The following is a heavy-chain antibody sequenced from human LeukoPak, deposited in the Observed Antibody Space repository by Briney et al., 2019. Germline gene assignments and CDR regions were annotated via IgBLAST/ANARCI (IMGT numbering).Heavy chain of an antibody. CDR3: ARGSLVEFDP. Sequence: ASVKVSCKASGGTFSSYAISWVRQAPGQGLEWMGRIIPILGIANYAQKFQGRVTMTRNTSISTAYMELSSLRSEDTAVYYCARGSLVEFDPWGQGTLVTVSS. J-gene: IGHJ5*02. CDR2: IIPILGIA. D-gene: IGHD2-15*01. CDR1: GGTFSSYA. V-gene: IGHV1-69*04.